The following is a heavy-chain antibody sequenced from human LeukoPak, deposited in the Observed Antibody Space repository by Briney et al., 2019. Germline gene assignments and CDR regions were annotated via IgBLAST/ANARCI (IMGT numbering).Heavy chain of an antibody. CDR2: ISYDGSNK. J-gene: IGHJ4*02. D-gene: IGHD2-2*01. V-gene: IGHV3-30*18. CDR1: GFTFSSYS. CDR3: AKDIMGYCSSTSC. Sequence: GGSLRLSCAASGFTFSSYSMNWVRQAPGKGLEWVAVISYDGSNKYYADSVKGRFTISRDNSKNTLYLQMNSLRAEDTAVYYCAKDIMGYCSSTSCWGQGTLVTVSS.